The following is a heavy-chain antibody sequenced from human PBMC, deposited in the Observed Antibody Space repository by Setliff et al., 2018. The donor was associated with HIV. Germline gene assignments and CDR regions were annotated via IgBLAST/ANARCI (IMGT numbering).Heavy chain of an antibody. J-gene: IGHJ4*02. Sequence: PSETLSLTCSVSGDSVSDYYWSWIRQPPGKGLEWIGDISTFRGTNYSPSLQSRVTISMDTSKNQLSLNLSSATAADTAVYYCSRGTFGGVIAQYYFGYWGQGTLVTVSS. CDR3: SRGTFGGVIAQYYFGY. CDR2: ISTFRGT. V-gene: IGHV4-4*09. D-gene: IGHD3-16*02. CDR1: GDSVSDYY.